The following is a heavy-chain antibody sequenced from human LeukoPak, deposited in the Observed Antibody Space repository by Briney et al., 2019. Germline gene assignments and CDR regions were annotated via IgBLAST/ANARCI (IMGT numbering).Heavy chain of an antibody. D-gene: IGHD3-10*01. CDR2: IYYSGST. J-gene: IGHJ5*02. V-gene: IGHV4-39*07. Sequence: PSETLSLTCTVSGGSISSSSYYWGWIRQPPGKGLEWIGSIYYSGSTYYNPSLKSRVTISVDTSKNQFSLKLSSVTAADTAVYYCARDPFHYYGSGGWFDPWGQGTLVTASS. CDR3: ARDPFHYYGSGGWFDP. CDR1: GGSISSSSYY.